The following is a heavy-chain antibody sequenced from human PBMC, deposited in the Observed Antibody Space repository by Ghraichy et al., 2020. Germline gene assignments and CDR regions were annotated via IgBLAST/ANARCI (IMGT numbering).Heavy chain of an antibody. CDR2: ISGSRGNI. D-gene: IGHD1-1*01. CDR1: GFTFSDDS. J-gene: IGHJ4*02. V-gene: IGHV3-48*02. CDR3: VGDHNWALDY. Sequence: GGSLRLSCAASGFTFSDDSMNWVRQTPGKGLEWLSYISGSRGNIWYPDSVKGRFTISRDNAKNSLCLQMDSLRDEDTAIYYCVGDHNWALDYWGQGTLGTVTS.